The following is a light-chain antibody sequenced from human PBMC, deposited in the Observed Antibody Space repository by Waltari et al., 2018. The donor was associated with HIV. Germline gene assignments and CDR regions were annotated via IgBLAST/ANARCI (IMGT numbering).Light chain of an antibody. V-gene: IGLV2-18*02. CDR2: EVT. Sequence: QSALTQPPSVSGSPGQSVTISCTGTSSDVGSYNLFSWYQQYPGTAPKLMVYEVTYRPSGVPERFSGSKSGNTASLTISGLQAEDEADYYCSSFTSSSTVVFGGGTKLTVL. CDR3: SSFTSSSTVV. J-gene: IGLJ3*02. CDR1: SSDVGSYNL.